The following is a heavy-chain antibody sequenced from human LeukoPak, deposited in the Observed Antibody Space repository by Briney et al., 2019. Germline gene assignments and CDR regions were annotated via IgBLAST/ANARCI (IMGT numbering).Heavy chain of an antibody. CDR3: AGRVTSYYDFWSGYWNDAFDI. V-gene: IGHV4-59*01. CDR2: IYYSGST. CDR1: GGSISSYY. Sequence: PSETLSLTCTVSGGSISSYYWSWLRQPPGKGLEWIGYIYYSGSTNYNPSLKSRVTISVDTSKNQFSLKLSSVTAADTAVYYCAGRVTSYYDFWSGYWNDAFDIWGQGTMVTVSS. D-gene: IGHD3-3*01. J-gene: IGHJ3*02.